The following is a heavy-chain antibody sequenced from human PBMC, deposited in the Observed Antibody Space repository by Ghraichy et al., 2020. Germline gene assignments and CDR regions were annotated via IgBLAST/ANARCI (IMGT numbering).Heavy chain of an antibody. CDR2: FDPEDGET. Sequence: ASVKVSCKVSGYTLTELSMHWVRQAPGKGLEWMGGFDPEDGETIYAQKFQGRVTMTEDTSTDTAYMELSSLRSEDTAVYYCATDLERKSRTFGGVIVDAFDIWGQGTMVTVSS. CDR3: ATDLERKSRTFGGVIVDAFDI. D-gene: IGHD3-16*02. J-gene: IGHJ3*02. V-gene: IGHV1-24*01. CDR1: GYTLTELS.